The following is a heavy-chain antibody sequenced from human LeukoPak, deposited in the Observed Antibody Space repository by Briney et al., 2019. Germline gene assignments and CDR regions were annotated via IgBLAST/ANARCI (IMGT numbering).Heavy chain of an antibody. J-gene: IGHJ5*02. CDR2: IKQDGSEK. Sequence: PGGSLGLSCAASGFTFSSYWMSWVRQAPGKWLEWVANIKQDGSEKYYVDSVKGRFTISRDNAKNSLYLQMNSLRAEDTAVYYCAREVNYDFWSGSADWFDPWGQGTLVTVSS. V-gene: IGHV3-7*01. CDR1: GFTFSSYW. D-gene: IGHD3-3*01. CDR3: AREVNYDFWSGSADWFDP.